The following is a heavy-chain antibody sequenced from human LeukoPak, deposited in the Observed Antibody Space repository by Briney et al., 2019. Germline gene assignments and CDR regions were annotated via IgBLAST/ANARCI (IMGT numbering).Heavy chain of an antibody. CDR2: ISSRGTTA. V-gene: IGHV3-11*01. D-gene: IGHD6-19*01. CDR3: TRDKYSSGWYSDY. Sequence: GGSLRLSCAASGFTFSDYYMSWNRQAPGKGLEWVSYISSRGTTAYYADSVEGRFTISRDNAKNSLYLQVNSLRAEDTAVYYCTRDKYSSGWYSDYWGQGTLVTVSS. J-gene: IGHJ4*02. CDR1: GFTFSDYY.